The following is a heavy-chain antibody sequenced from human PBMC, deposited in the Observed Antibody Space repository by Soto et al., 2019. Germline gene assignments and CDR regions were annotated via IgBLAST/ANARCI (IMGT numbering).Heavy chain of an antibody. Sequence: QVQLVQSGAEVKKPGSSVKVSCKASGGTFSSYAISWVRQAPGQGLEWMGGIIPIFGTANYAQKFQGRVTITADESTSTAYMELSSLRSEDTAVYYCARVSVGAYCGGDCYASFDYWGQGTLVTVSS. CDR3: ARVSVGAYCGGDCYASFDY. D-gene: IGHD2-21*02. CDR1: GGTFSSYA. J-gene: IGHJ4*02. CDR2: IIPIFGTA. V-gene: IGHV1-69*01.